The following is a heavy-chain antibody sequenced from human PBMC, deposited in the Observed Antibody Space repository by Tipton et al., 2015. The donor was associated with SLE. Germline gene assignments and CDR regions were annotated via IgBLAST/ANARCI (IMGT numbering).Heavy chain of an antibody. D-gene: IGHD2-15*01. CDR1: GGSIGSYY. CDR3: ARHAGYCSGGSCSESTGYFDL. CDR2: LYYRGST. Sequence: TLSLTCTVSGGSIGSYYWIWIRRPPGKGLVWIGYLYYRGSTNDNPSLKRRVTISVDTSKNQFTLKLSSVTAADTAVYYCARHAGYCSGGSCSESTGYFDLGGRGTLVTVSS. J-gene: IGHJ2*01. V-gene: IGHV4-59*08.